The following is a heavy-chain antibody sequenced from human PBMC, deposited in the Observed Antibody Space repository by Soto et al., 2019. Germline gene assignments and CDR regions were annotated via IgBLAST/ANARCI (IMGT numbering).Heavy chain of an antibody. CDR1: GGSISSSSYY. CDR3: ARHERSGPTNNWFDP. V-gene: IGHV4-39*01. Sequence: SETLSLTCTVSGGSISSSSYYWGWIRQPPGKGLEWIGSIYYSGSTYYNPSLKSRVTISVDTSKNQFSLKLSSVTAADTAVYYCARHERSGPTNNWFDPWGQGTLVTVSS. CDR2: IYYSGST. D-gene: IGHD1-1*01. J-gene: IGHJ5*02.